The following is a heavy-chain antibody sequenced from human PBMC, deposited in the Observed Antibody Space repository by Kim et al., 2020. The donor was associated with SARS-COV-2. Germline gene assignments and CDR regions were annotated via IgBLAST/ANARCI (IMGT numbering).Heavy chain of an antibody. CDR3: AKAHSRSWIPLFYDYYC. CDR2: ISCSGVST. CDR1: GFILGSYA. Sequence: GGSLRLSCVVSGFILGSYAMSWVRQAPGKGLEWVSAISCSGVSTVYADSVKGRFTISRDNSKNSLYLQMNSLRAEDTALYYCAKAHSRSWIPLFYDYYC. D-gene: IGHD6-13*01. V-gene: IGHV3-23*01. J-gene: IGHJ6*03.